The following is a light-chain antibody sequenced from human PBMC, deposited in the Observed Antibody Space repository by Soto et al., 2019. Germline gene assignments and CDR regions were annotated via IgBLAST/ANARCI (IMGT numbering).Light chain of an antibody. Sequence: EIALTQSPATLSVSPGERATLSCRASHSVSSNLAWYQQKPGQAPRLLIYGASTRATDIPARFSGSGSGTEFTLTISSLQSEDFAVYYCQQYDNWPPLTFGGGTKVDIK. CDR1: HSVSSN. V-gene: IGKV3-15*01. CDR3: QQYDNWPPLT. J-gene: IGKJ4*01. CDR2: GAS.